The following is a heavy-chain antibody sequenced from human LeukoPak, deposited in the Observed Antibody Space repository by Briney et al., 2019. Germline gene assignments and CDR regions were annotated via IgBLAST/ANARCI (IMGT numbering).Heavy chain of an antibody. CDR2: IYPGDSDT. CDR3: ARHPYCSGGSCYSRPFDY. J-gene: IGHJ4*02. CDR1: GYRFTSYW. Sequence: GESLKISCQTSGYRFTSYWIGWVRQMPGKGLEWMGIIYPGDSDTRYSPSFQGQVTISADKSISTAYLQWSSLKASDTAMYYCARHPYCSGGSCYSRPFDYWGQGTLVTVSS. V-gene: IGHV5-51*01. D-gene: IGHD2-15*01.